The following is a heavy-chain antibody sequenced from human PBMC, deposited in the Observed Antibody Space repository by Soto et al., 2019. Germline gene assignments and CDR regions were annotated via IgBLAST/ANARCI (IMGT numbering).Heavy chain of an antibody. CDR2: IYYSGST. CDR3: ARPISYGTPFDY. Sequence: SETLSLTCTVSADSISSYYFNWIRQPPGKGLEWIGYIYYSGSTTYNPSLRSRVTISVDTSKNQFSLKLSSVTAADTAVYYCARPISYGTPFDYWGQGTLVTVSS. D-gene: IGHD5-18*01. J-gene: IGHJ4*02. V-gene: IGHV4-59*01. CDR1: ADSISSYY.